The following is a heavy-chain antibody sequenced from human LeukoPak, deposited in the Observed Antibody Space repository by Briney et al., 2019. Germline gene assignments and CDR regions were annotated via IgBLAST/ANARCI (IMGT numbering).Heavy chain of an antibody. CDR2: IYYSGST. CDR3: ARRRTSTPYCSSTSCYYPPDAFDI. V-gene: IGHV4-59*08. D-gene: IGHD2-2*01. CDR1: GGSISSYY. J-gene: IGHJ3*02. Sequence: PSETLSLTCTVSGGSISSYYWSWIRQPPGKGLEWIGYIYYSGSTNYNPSLKSRVTISVDTSKNQFSLKLSSVTAADTAVYYCARRRTSTPYCSSTSCYYPPDAFDIWGQGTMVTVSS.